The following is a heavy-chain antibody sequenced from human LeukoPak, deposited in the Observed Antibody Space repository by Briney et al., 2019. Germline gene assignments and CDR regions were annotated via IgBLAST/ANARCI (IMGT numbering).Heavy chain of an antibody. CDR1: GFTFSDYY. CDR2: ISTRSTYT. J-gene: IGHJ2*01. Sequence: GGSLRLSCAAFGFTFSDYYMTWIRRAPGKGLEWVSYISTRSTYTDYADSVKGRFTISRDDARNSLYLQMNSLRVEDTAVYYCAREDKWYFDLWGRGTLVTVSS. CDR3: AREDKWYFDL. V-gene: IGHV3-11*05.